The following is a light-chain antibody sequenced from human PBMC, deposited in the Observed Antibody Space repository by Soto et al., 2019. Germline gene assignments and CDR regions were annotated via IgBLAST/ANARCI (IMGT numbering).Light chain of an antibody. CDR1: QVIGTY. Sequence: DIRMTQSPSPLSASVGDRVTITCQATQVIGTYLNWYQQKPGKAPKLLIYEASNLETGVPSRFSGSGFGTEFTFTILSLQPEDVATYYCQQYFDAPLTFGGGTKMDIK. CDR3: QQYFDAPLT. CDR2: EAS. J-gene: IGKJ4*01. V-gene: IGKV1-33*01.